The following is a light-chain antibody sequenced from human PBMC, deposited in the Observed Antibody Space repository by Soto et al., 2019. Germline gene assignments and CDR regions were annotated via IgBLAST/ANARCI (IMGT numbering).Light chain of an antibody. V-gene: IGKV1-5*03. CDR1: QSISSW. CDR3: QLWGT. CDR2: KAS. Sequence: DIQMTQSPSTLSASVGDRVTITCRASQSISSWLAWYQQKPGKAPKLLIYKASSLESGVPSRFSGSGSGTEFTLTISSLQPDDFATYYCQLWGTFGQGTKVEIK. J-gene: IGKJ1*01.